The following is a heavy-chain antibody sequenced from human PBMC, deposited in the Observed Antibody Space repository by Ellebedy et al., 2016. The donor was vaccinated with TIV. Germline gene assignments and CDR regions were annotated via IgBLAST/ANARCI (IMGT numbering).Heavy chain of an antibody. D-gene: IGHD7-27*01. CDR3: ARQKTPGAEVIDHYNALDA. V-gene: IGHV5-51*01. Sequence: GESLKISCKTSGYTFTRYWIAWVRQMPGKGLEWMGIIYPGDSDTRYNASFEGQVTMSADIATTTAYLQWSSLKASDTARYYCARQKTPGAEVIDHYNALDAWGLGTAVTV. J-gene: IGHJ6*02. CDR1: GYTFTRYW. CDR2: IYPGDSDT.